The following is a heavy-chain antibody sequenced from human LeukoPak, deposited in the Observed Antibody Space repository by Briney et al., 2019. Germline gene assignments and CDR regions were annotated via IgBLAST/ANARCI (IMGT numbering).Heavy chain of an antibody. CDR2: ISSNGGST. CDR3: ARVGSSGTVKYFDY. V-gene: IGHV3-64*01. Sequence: PGGSLRLSCAASGFTFSSYAMHWVRQASGKGLEYVSAISSNGGSTYYANSVKGRSTISRDNSKNTLYLQMGSLRAEDMAVYYCARVGSSGTVKYFDYWGQGTLVTVSS. D-gene: IGHD4-11*01. CDR1: GFTFSSYA. J-gene: IGHJ4*02.